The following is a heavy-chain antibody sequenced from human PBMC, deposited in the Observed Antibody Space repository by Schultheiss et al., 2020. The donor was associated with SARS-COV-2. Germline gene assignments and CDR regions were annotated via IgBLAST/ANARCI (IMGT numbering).Heavy chain of an antibody. V-gene: IGHV4-59*08. J-gene: IGHJ4*02. D-gene: IGHD3-10*01. CDR3: ARGGTMVRGDEPNPVDY. Sequence: GSLRLSCTVSGGSISSYYWSWIRQPPGKGLEWIGYTHYSGRINHNPSLESRVIISVDMSKNQFSLKLSSVTAADTALYYCARGGTMVRGDEPNPVDYWGQGTLVTVSS. CDR1: GGSISSYY. CDR2: THYSGRI.